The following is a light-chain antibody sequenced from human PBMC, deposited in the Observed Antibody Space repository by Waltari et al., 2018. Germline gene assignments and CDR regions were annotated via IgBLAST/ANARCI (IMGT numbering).Light chain of an antibody. CDR3: QQHGSLPAT. CDR2: GTS. Sequence: EIVLTQSPGTLSLSPGERVTLSCRASQSVNGRLVWYQQKPGQAPRLLISGTSSRATGIPDRFSGSGSGTDFSLTISRLEPEDFAVYYCQQHGSLPATFGQGTKVEVK. V-gene: IGKV3-20*01. J-gene: IGKJ1*01. CDR1: QSVNGR.